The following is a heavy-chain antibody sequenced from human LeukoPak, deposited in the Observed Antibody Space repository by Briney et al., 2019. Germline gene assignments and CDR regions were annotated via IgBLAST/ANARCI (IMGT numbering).Heavy chain of an antibody. CDR1: GYSFTGYY. V-gene: IGHV1-2*02. Sequence: GASVKVSCKASGYSFTGYYLHWVRQAPGQGLEWMGWINPYSGSTTYAQQFQGRVTMTRDTANTTVYMELNRLTSDDTAVYYCARYPPDDFWRQGTLVTVS. CDR2: INPYSGST. D-gene: IGHD1-14*01. CDR3: ARYPPDDF. J-gene: IGHJ4*02.